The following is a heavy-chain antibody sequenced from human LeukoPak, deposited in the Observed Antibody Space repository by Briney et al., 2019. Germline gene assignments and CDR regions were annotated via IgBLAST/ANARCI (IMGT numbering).Heavy chain of an antibody. Sequence: SVKVSCKASGGTFSSYAISWVRQAPGQGLEWMGGIIPIFGTANYAQKFQGRVTITTDESTSTAYMELSSLRSGDTAVYYCARPTYSSSWYGAFDIWGQGTMVTVSS. CDR1: GGTFSSYA. D-gene: IGHD6-13*01. V-gene: IGHV1-69*05. J-gene: IGHJ3*02. CDR2: IIPIFGTA. CDR3: ARPTYSSSWYGAFDI.